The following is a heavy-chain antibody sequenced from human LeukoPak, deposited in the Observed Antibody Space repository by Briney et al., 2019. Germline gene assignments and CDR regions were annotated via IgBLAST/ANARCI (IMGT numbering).Heavy chain of an antibody. CDR3: AGGYYDFWSGYYAFDY. CDR2: ISYDGSNK. CDR1: GFTFSSYA. V-gene: IGHV3-30-3*01. D-gene: IGHD3-3*01. J-gene: IGHJ4*02. Sequence: GRSLRLSCAASGFTFSSYAMHWVRQAPSKGLEWVVVISYDGSNKYYADSVKGRFTISRDNSKNTLYLQMNSLRAEDTAVYYCAGGYYDFWSGYYAFDYWGQGTLVTVSS.